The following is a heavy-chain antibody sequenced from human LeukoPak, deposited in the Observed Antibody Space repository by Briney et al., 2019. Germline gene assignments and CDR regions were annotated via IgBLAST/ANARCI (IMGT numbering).Heavy chain of an antibody. J-gene: IGHJ4*02. Sequence: SETLSLTCAVYGGSFSGYYWSWIRQPPGKGLEWIGEINHSGSTNYNPSLKSRVTISVDTSKNQFSLKLGSVTAADTAVYYCASGRKFLRVLGYWGQGTLVTVSS. CDR2: INHSGST. V-gene: IGHV4-34*01. CDR1: GGSFSGYY. CDR3: ASGRKFLRVLGY. D-gene: IGHD3-9*01.